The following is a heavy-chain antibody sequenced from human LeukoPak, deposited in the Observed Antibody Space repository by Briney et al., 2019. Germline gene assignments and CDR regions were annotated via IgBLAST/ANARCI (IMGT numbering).Heavy chain of an antibody. D-gene: IGHD1-1*01. V-gene: IGHV4-59*06. CDR3: ATVMTGSRYFDL. CDR1: GGSISSHY. Sequence: SETLSVTCTVSGGSISSHYWSWIRQPQGKGLEWIGYIDYSGTTYYNPSLNRPVTISVDTSENQFSLTLDSVTAADTAVFYCATVMTGSRYFDLWGRGTLVTVSS. J-gene: IGHJ2*01. CDR2: IDYSGTT.